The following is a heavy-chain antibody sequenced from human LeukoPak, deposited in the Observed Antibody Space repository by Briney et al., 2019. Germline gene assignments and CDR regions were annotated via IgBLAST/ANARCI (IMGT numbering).Heavy chain of an antibody. J-gene: IGHJ4*02. V-gene: IGHV3-74*01. D-gene: IGHD2-15*01. CDR2: INDDGSDT. CDR1: GFTFNLYW. Sequence: GGSLRLSCAASGFTFNLYWMHWVRQAPGKRPVWVSRINDDGSDTIYADSVRGRFTISRDDAKNTVYLQMNNLRAEDTAVYYCVRGGPSTWCWGQGTLVTVSS. CDR3: VRGGPSTWC.